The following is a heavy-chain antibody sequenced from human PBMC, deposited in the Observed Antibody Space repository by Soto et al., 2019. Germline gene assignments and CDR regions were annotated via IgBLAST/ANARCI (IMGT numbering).Heavy chain of an antibody. CDR1: GFTFSSYS. J-gene: IGHJ6*03. CDR3: ARDNWNSHTTDYYYYYYMDV. Sequence: PGGSLRLSCAASGFTFSSYSMNWVRQAPGKGLEWVSSISSSSSYIYYADSVKGRFTISRDNAKNSLYLQMNSLRAEDTAVYYCARDNWNSHTTDYYYYYYMDVWGKGTTVTVSS. D-gene: IGHD1-7*01. CDR2: ISSSSSYI. V-gene: IGHV3-21*01.